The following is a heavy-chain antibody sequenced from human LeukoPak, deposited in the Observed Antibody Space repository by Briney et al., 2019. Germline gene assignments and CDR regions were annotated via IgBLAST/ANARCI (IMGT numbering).Heavy chain of an antibody. CDR3: AGGLRGPRHWFDP. CDR1: GGSFSGYY. CDR2: INHSGST. J-gene: IGHJ5*02. Sequence: SETLSLTCAVYGGSFSGYYWSWIRQPPGKGLEWIGEINHSGSTNYNPSLKSRVTISVDTSKNQFSLKLSSVTAADTAVYYCAGGLRGPRHWFDPWGQGTLVTVSS. V-gene: IGHV4-34*01.